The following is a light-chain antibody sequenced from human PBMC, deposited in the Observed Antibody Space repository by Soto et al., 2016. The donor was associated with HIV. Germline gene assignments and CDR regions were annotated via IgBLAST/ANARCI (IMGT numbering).Light chain of an antibody. V-gene: IGKV1-39*01. CDR2: AAS. Sequence: DIQMTQSPSSLSASVGDRVTITRRASQSISNYLNWYQQKPGKAPKLLIYAASSLQSGVPSRFSGSGSGTDFTLTISSLQPEDFATYYCQQSYSTPYTFGRGPSWRSN. CDR3: QQSYSTPYT. CDR1: QSISNY. J-gene: IGKJ2*01.